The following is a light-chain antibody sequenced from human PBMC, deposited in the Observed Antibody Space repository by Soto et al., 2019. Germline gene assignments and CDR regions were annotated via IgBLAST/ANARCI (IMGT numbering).Light chain of an antibody. V-gene: IGKV3-20*01. J-gene: IGKJ3*01. CDR2: GAS. Sequence: EVVMTQSPATLSLSPGERATLSCWASQSVSSPYLAWYQQKPGQPPRLLIYGASSRATDIPDRFIGSGSGTEFTLTIARLAPEDFAMYYCQQYGSSQFTLGPGTKVEI. CDR3: QQYGSSQFT. CDR1: QSVSSPY.